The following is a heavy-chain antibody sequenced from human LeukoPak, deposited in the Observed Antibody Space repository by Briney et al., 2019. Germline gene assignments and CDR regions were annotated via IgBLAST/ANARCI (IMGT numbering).Heavy chain of an antibody. V-gene: IGHV1-24*01. CDR2: FDPEDGET. CDR1: GYTFTSYG. Sequence: ASVKVSCKASGYTFTSYGISWVRQAPGQGLEWMGGFDPEDGETIYAQKFQGRVTMTEDTSTDTAYMELSSLRSEDTAVYYCAAHYYYDSSGPPHYWGQGTLVTVSS. CDR3: AAHYYYDSSGPPHY. J-gene: IGHJ4*02. D-gene: IGHD3-22*01.